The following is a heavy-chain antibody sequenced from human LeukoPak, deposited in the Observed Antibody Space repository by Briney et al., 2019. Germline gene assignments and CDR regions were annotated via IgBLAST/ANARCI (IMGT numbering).Heavy chain of an antibody. D-gene: IGHD2-2*01. CDR2: IYPGDSDT. J-gene: IGHJ5*02. CDR3: ARSSDIVVVHNWFDP. Sequence: GESLKISCKGSGSSFTSYWIGWVRQMPGKGLEWMGIIYPGDSDTRYSPSFQGQVTISADKSISTAYLQWSSLKASDTAMYYCARSSDIVVVHNWFDPWGQGTLVTVSS. V-gene: IGHV5-51*01. CDR1: GSSFTSYW.